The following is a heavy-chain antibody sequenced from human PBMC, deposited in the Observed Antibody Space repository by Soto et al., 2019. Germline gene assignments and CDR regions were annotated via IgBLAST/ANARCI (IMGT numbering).Heavy chain of an antibody. Sequence: QVQLQESGPGLVKPSETLSLTCTVSGGSISSYYWSWIRQPPGKGLEWIGYIYYSGSTNYNPSLKSRVTISVDTSKNQFSLKLSSVTAADTAVYYCAREVAGLLPDYWGQGTLVTVSS. D-gene: IGHD6-19*01. CDR1: GGSISSYY. CDR2: IYYSGST. CDR3: AREVAGLLPDY. V-gene: IGHV4-59*01. J-gene: IGHJ4*02.